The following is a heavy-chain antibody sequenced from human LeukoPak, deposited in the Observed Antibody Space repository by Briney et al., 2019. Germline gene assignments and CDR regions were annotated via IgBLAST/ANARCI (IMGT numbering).Heavy chain of an antibody. CDR1: GGSFSGYY. J-gene: IGHJ4*02. CDR3: ARRGGIAARGRGRRYFDY. V-gene: IGHV4-34*01. CDR2: INHSGST. D-gene: IGHD6-6*01. Sequence: PSETLSLTCAVYGGSFSGYYWSWIPQPPGKGLEWLGEINHSGSTNYIPSLKSPVTISVDTSKKQFSLKLSSVTAADTAVYYCARRGGIAARGRGRRYFDYWGQGTLVTVSS.